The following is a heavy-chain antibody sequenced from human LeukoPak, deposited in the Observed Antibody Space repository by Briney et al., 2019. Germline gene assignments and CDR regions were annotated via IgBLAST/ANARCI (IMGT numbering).Heavy chain of an antibody. V-gene: IGHV3-21*01. J-gene: IGHJ3*02. CDR2: ISSTSNYI. Sequence: GGSLRLSCAASGFTFSTYAISWVRQAPGKGLEWVSCISSTSNYIFYADSVRGRFTISRDNAKNSLYLQMDSLRAEDTAVYYCARGGIITSYAFEIWGQGAMVTVSA. D-gene: IGHD1-26*01. CDR3: ARGGIITSYAFEI. CDR1: GFTFSTYA.